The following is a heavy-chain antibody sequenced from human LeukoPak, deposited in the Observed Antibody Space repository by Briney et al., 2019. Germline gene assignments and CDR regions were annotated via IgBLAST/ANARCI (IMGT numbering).Heavy chain of an antibody. V-gene: IGHV3-7*03. CDR1: GFTFSSYW. J-gene: IGHJ3*02. Sequence: GGSLRLSCAASGFTFSSYWMSWVRQAPGKGLEWVANIKQDGSEKYYVYSVKGRFTISRDNAKNSLYLQMNSLRAEDTAVYYCARAPSLGALSLSSAFDIWGQGTMVTVSS. CDR3: ARAPSLGALSLSSAFDI. CDR2: IKQDGSEK. D-gene: IGHD3-16*02.